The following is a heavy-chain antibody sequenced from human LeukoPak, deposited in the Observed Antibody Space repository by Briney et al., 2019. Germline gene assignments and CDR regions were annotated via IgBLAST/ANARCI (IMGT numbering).Heavy chain of an antibody. CDR1: GGTFSSYT. CDR3: ARNPPLSTYYDFWSGYYTNWFDP. Sequence: SVKVSCKASGGTFSSYTISWVRQAPGQGLEWMGRIIPILGIANYAQKFQGRVTITADKSTSTAYMELSSLRSEDTAVYYCARNPPLSTYYDFWSGYYTNWFDPWGQGTLVTVSS. D-gene: IGHD3-3*01. CDR2: IIPILGIA. V-gene: IGHV1-69*02. J-gene: IGHJ5*02.